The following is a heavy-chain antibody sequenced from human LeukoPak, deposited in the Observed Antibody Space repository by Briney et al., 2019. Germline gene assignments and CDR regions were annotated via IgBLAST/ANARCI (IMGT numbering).Heavy chain of an antibody. V-gene: IGHV4-4*07. Sequence: KPSETLSLTCTVSGGSISSYYWSWIRQPAGKGLESIGRIYASGSTDYNPSLKSRVTMSVDTSKKQFSLELTSVTAADTAVYYCARDDGGQYTTPFDYWGQGTLVTVSS. CDR3: ARDDGGQYTTPFDY. J-gene: IGHJ4*02. D-gene: IGHD2-2*02. CDR1: GGSISSYY. CDR2: IYASGST.